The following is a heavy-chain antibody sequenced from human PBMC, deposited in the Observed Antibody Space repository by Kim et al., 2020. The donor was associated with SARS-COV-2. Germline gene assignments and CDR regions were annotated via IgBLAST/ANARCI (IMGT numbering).Heavy chain of an antibody. J-gene: IGHJ4*02. CDR3: AKNSRSSGYYYDS. D-gene: IGHD6-19*01. V-gene: IGHV3-23*01. CDR1: GFTFSNYA. Sequence: GGSLRLSCAASGFTFSNYAMSWVRQAPEKGLEWVSLISGTSDSTYYADSVKGQFTISRDNSKNTLYLQMNSLRAEDTAVYYCAKNSRSSGYYYDSWGQGTLVTVSS. CDR2: ISGTSDST.